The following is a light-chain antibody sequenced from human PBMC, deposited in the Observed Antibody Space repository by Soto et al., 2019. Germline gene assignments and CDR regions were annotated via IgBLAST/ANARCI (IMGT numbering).Light chain of an antibody. CDR3: SSYTISRTPCVV. CDR2: DVS. CDR1: SSDVGGYNY. V-gene: IGLV2-14*01. Sequence: QSALTQPASVSGSPGQSITISCTGTSSDVGGYNYVSWYQQHPGKAPKLMIYDVSNRPSGVSNRFSGSKSGNTASLTISGLQAEDEADYYCSSYTISRTPCVVFGGGTKLTLL. J-gene: IGLJ2*01.